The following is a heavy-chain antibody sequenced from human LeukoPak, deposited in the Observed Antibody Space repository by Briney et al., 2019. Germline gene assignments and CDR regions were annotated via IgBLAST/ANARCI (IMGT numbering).Heavy chain of an antibody. CDR3: ARGRMIVFPSTLDY. Sequence: PSETLSLTCTVSGGSISSGDYYWSWIRQPPGKGLEWIGYIYYSGSTYYNPSLKSRVTISVDTSKNQFSLKLSSVTAADTAVYYCARGRMIVFPSTLDYWGQGTLVTVSS. CDR1: GGSISSGDYY. D-gene: IGHD3-22*01. V-gene: IGHV4-30-4*08. J-gene: IGHJ4*02. CDR2: IYYSGST.